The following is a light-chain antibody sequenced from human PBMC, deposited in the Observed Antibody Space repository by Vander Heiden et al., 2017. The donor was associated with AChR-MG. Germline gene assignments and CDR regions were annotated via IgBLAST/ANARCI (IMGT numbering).Light chain of an antibody. CDR1: QGISSY. J-gene: IGKJ1*01. CDR3: QQYYSYPQTWT. Sequence: IRTTQSPPPFPSSTGDRVTITRRASQGISSYLAWYQQKPGKAPKLLIYAASTLQRGVPSRFSGSGSGTDFTLTISCLQSEDFATYYCQQYYSYPQTWTFGQGTKVEIK. CDR2: AAS. V-gene: IGKV1-8*01.